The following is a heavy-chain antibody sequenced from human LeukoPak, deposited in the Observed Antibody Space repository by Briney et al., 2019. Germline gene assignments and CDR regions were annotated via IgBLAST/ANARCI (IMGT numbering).Heavy chain of an antibody. J-gene: IGHJ6*02. CDR3: VKDLEGIIVVIPTLYGLDV. CDR1: GFTFDDYA. V-gene: IGHV3-43*02. CDR2: ISGHGGNT. Sequence: GGSLRLSCAASGFTFDDYAMHWVRQAPGKGLEWFSLISGHGGNTYYAYPVKGLFIISRHNSKNSLYLQMNSLETEDTALYYCVKDLEGIIVVIPTLYGLDVWGRGTTVTVSS. D-gene: IGHD3-22*01.